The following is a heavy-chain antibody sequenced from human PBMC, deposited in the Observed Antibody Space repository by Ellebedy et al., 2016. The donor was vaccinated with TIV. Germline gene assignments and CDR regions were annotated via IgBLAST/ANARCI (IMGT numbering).Heavy chain of an antibody. CDR3: ARGRQYFDSGAYYLDY. J-gene: IGHJ4*02. V-gene: IGHV4-34*01. CDR2: ISHTGST. CDR1: AGSFSGYY. D-gene: IGHD3-22*01. Sequence: SETLSLTXAVYAGSFSGYYWSWIRQPPGKGLEWIAEISHTGSTNYNPSLKSRVTISVDTSKNQFSLKLSSVTAADTAVYYCARGRQYFDSGAYYLDYWGQGTRVTVSS.